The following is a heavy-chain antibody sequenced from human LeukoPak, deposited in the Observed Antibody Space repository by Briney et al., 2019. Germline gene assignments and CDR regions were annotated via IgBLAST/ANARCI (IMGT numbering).Heavy chain of an antibody. CDR2: VYYGGES. CDR3: ARLNDCSSSSCFTTWFDP. Sequence: SETLSLTCTVSGDSISSDNVYWGWIRQPPGKGLEWLGSVYYGGESYFNPSLTSRVTMSVDTSKNQLSLKLTSVTAADTAVYYCARLNDCSSSSCFTTWFDPLGPGSPGHRLL. D-gene: IGHD2-2*02. J-gene: IGHJ5*02. CDR1: GDSISSDNVY. V-gene: IGHV4-39*07.